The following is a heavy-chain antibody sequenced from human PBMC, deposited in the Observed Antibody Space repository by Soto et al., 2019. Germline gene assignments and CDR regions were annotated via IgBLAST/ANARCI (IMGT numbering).Heavy chain of an antibody. CDR2: IIPLFGSA. CDR3: ARETGTLYFYYYGMDV. D-gene: IGHD1-1*01. V-gene: IGHV1-69*12. Sequence: QVQLVQSGAEVKRPGSSVRFSCKASGGTFKTYAITWVRQAPGRGLEWMGGIIPLFGSANYSQNFQGRVTITADESTNTAYMELTSLRSEDTAVYYCARETGTLYFYYYGMDVWGQGTTVTVSS. CDR1: GGTFKTYA. J-gene: IGHJ6*02.